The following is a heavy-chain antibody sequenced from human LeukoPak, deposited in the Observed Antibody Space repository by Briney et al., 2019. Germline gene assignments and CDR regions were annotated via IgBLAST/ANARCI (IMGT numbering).Heavy chain of an antibody. V-gene: IGHV3-30-3*01. CDR3: AREGYYYDSSGGNFDY. Sequence: GRSLRLSCAASGFTFSSYAMHWVRQAPGKGLEWVAVISYDGSNKYYADSVKGRFTISRDNSKNTLYLQMNSLRAEDTAVYYCAREGYYYDSSGGNFDYWGQGTLVTVSS. CDR1: GFTFSSYA. J-gene: IGHJ4*02. CDR2: ISYDGSNK. D-gene: IGHD3-22*01.